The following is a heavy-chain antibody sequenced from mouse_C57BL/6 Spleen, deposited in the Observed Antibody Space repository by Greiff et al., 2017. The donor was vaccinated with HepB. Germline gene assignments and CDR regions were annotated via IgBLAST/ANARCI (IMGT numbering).Heavy chain of an antibody. Sequence: VQLQQSGPELVKPGASVKISCKASGYSFTGYYMNWVKQSPEKSLEWIGEINPSTGGTTYNQKFKAKATLTVDNSSSTAYMQLKSLTSEDSAVYYCAREGLTTVVAPYAMDYWGQGTSVTVSS. J-gene: IGHJ4*01. CDR3: AREGLTTVVAPYAMDY. D-gene: IGHD1-1*01. V-gene: IGHV1-42*01. CDR1: GYSFTGYY. CDR2: INPSTGGT.